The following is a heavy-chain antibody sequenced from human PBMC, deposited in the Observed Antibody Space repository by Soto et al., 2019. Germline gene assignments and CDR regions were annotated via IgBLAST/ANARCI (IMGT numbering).Heavy chain of an antibody. CDR2: ISSSSSYI. V-gene: IGHV3-21*01. Sequence: PGGSLRLSCAASGFTFSSYSMNWVRQAPGKGLEWVSSISSSSSYIYYADSVKGRFTISRDNAKNSLYLQMNSLRAEDTAVYYCAIAPEYSSSPLWFDPWXQGTLVPVSS. D-gene: IGHD6-6*01. J-gene: IGHJ5*02. CDR1: GFTFSSYS. CDR3: AIAPEYSSSPLWFDP.